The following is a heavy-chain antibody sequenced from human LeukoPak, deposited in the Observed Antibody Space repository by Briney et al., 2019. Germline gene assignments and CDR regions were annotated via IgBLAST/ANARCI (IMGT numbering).Heavy chain of an antibody. V-gene: IGHV1-46*01. CDR2: INPSGGST. CDR1: GYTFTSYY. Sequence: GASGKVSRKASGYTFTSYYMHWGRQAPGQGLEWMGRINPSGGSTSYAQKFQGRHILTRDPSTTTVYMELRSLRSQDTAVYCCARHMATIKAVFPYWPQEPLVPVPS. J-gene: IGHJ4*02. CDR3: ARHMATIKAVFPY. D-gene: IGHD5-24*01.